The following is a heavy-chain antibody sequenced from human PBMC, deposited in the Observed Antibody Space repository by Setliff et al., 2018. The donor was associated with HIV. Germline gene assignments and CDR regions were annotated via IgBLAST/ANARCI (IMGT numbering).Heavy chain of an antibody. V-gene: IGHV1-18*04. CDR3: VRDERRAAGGTTGYFDL. CDR2: VGGYVGDT. Sequence: ASVKVSCKASGYTFTDYYIHWVRQAPGQGLEWLAWVGGYVGDTHSAPNFRGRVTVTQDASRATAYMELRNLRSDDTAIYYCVRDERRAAGGTTGYFDLWGQGTLVTVSS. D-gene: IGHD6-13*01. CDR1: GYTFTDYY. J-gene: IGHJ4*02.